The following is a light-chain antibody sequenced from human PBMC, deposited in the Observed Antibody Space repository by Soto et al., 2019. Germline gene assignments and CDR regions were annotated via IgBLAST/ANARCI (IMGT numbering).Light chain of an antibody. CDR1: RNLLHSNGYYY. CDR2: LGS. Sequence: EIVLTQSPLSLPVTLGEPASISCRSSRNLLHSNGYYYLDWYLQKPGQSPQLLIYLGSNRASGVPDRFSGSGSGTDFTVTISRVEAEDVGVYFCAQGLATPFTFGGGTKVEIK. J-gene: IGKJ4*01. CDR3: AQGLATPFT. V-gene: IGKV2-28*01.